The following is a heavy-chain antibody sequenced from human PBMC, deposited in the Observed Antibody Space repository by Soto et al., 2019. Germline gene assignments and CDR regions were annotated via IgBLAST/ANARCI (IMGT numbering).Heavy chain of an antibody. CDR3: APKGPEDWYLDY. V-gene: IGHV2-5*02. CDR2: IYWDDSK. Sequence: QITLKESGPTLLRPTQTLTLTCAFSGFSLSTSGVGVGWIRQPPGKALEWLAVIYWDDSKHYSPSLRSRLTITKDTTKNQVVLTLTNMDPMDTGTYYCAPKGPEDWYLDYWGQGTLVTVSS. D-gene: IGHD3-9*01. J-gene: IGHJ4*02. CDR1: GFSLSTSGVG.